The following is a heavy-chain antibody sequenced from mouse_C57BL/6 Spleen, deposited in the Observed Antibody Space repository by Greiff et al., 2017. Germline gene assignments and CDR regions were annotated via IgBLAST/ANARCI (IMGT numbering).Heavy chain of an antibody. CDR2: IYPGDGDT. V-gene: IGHV1-82*01. Sequence: VQLQQPGPELVKPGASVKISCKASGYAFSSSWMNWVKQRPGKGLEWIGRIYPGDGDTNYNGKFKGKATLTADKSSSTAYMQLSSLTSEDSAVYFCARPVTTRAMDYWGQGTSVTVSS. CDR1: GYAFSSSW. D-gene: IGHD2-1*01. CDR3: ARPVTTRAMDY. J-gene: IGHJ4*01.